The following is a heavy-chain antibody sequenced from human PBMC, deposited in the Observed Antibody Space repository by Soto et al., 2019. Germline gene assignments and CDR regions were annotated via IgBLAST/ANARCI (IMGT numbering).Heavy chain of an antibody. CDR3: ARDLSIAAAGSDRQVDY. CDR1: GYSISSGYY. J-gene: IGHJ4*02. D-gene: IGHD6-13*01. Sequence: SETLSLTCAVSGYSISSGYYWGWIRQPPGKGLEWIGSIYHSGSTYYNPSLKSRVTISVDTSKNQFSLKLSSVTAADTAVYYCARDLSIAAAGSDRQVDYWGQGTLVTVSS. V-gene: IGHV4-38-2*02. CDR2: IYHSGST.